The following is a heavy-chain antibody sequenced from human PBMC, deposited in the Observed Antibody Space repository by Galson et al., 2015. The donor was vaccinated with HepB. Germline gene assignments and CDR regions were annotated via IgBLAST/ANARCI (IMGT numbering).Heavy chain of an antibody. V-gene: IGHV5-51*01. CDR3: ARHLSSGTRGFYYYMDV. CDR2: IYPGDSDT. J-gene: IGHJ6*03. D-gene: IGHD1-1*01. CDR1: GYSFTNYW. Sequence: QSGAEVKQPGESLKISCKGSGYSFTNYWIGWVRQMPGKGLEWMGIIYPGDSDTRYSPSFQGQVTISADKSISIVYLQWSSLKASDTAIYYCARHLSSGTRGFYYYMDVWGKGTTVTVSS.